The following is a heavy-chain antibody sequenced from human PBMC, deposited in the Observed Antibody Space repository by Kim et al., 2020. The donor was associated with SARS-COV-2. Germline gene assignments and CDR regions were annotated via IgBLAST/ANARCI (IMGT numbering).Heavy chain of an antibody. V-gene: IGHV3-7*01. J-gene: IGHJ6*02. CDR2: IKQDGGET. Sequence: GGSLRLSCAASGFTFSTYCMSWVRQALGKGLECVANIKQDGGETYYVDSVKGRFTISRDNAKNSLYLQMNSLRAEDTAVYYCARESGYYYEGYCYYYGMDVWGPGTTVTASS. CDR3: ARESGYYYEGYCYYYGMDV. D-gene: IGHD3-22*01. CDR1: GFTFSTYC.